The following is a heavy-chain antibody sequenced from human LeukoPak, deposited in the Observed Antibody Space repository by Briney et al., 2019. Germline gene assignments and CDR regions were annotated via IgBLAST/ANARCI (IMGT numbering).Heavy chain of an antibody. CDR1: GFTFRNYW. D-gene: IGHD1-26*01. CDR2: INSDASTT. J-gene: IGHJ4*02. V-gene: IGHV3-74*01. CDR3: ARGRGIAAATNPNDY. Sequence: GGSLRLSCTASGFTFRNYWMHWVRQAPGKGLVWVSRINSDASTTSYADSVKGRFTISRDNAKNTLYLQMNSLRVEDTAVYYCARGRGIAAATNPNDYWGQGTPVSVSS.